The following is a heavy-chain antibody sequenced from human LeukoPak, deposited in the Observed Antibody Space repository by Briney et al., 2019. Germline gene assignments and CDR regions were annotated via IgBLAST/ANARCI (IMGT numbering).Heavy chain of an antibody. D-gene: IGHD3-10*01. Sequence: SETLSLTCTVSGGSISRGSYYWNWIRQPAGKGLEWMGRIYNSGSTNYNPSLKSRVTISTDMSKNQFSLKLTSVTAADTAVYYCARQTFGVLYFDSWGQGTLAIVSS. CDR1: GGSISRGSYY. J-gene: IGHJ4*02. V-gene: IGHV4-61*02. CDR2: IYNSGST. CDR3: ARQTFGVLYFDS.